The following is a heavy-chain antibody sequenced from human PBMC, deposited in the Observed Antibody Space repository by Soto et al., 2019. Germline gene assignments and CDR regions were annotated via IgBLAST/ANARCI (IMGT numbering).Heavy chain of an antibody. D-gene: IGHD5-12*01. J-gene: IGHJ4*02. Sequence: SETLSLTCTVSGGSISSSSYYWGWIRQPPGKGLEWIGSIYYSGSTYYNPSLKSRVTISVDTSKNQFSLKLSSVTAAETAGYYCARLTRVDIVATAIDYWGQGTLVTVSS. CDR3: ARLTRVDIVATAIDY. V-gene: IGHV4-39*01. CDR2: IYYSGST. CDR1: GGSISSSSYY.